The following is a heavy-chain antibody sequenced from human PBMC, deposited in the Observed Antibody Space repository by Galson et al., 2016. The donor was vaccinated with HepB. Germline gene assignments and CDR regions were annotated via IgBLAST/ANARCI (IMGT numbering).Heavy chain of an antibody. CDR3: ASLSTLDDQWSLGY. V-gene: IGHV1-24*01. Sequence: SVKVSCKVSGSTVTDLSMQWLRQAPGKGLEWMGGFDPEDGDPLYAPQFQGRVAMTVETSVDTAYVELSSLRHDDTAIYYCASLSTLDDQWSLGYWGQGTLVTVSS. CDR1: GSTVTDLS. CDR2: FDPEDGDP. D-gene: IGHD2-15*01. J-gene: IGHJ4*02.